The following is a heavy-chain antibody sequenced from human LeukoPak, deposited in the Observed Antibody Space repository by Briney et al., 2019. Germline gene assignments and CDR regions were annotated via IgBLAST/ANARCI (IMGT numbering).Heavy chain of an antibody. CDR2: IYYSGST. D-gene: IGHD3-22*01. Sequence: PSETLSLTCTVSGGSISSYYWSWIRQPPGKGLEWIGYIYYSGSTNYNPSLKSRVTISVDTSKNQFSLKLSSVTAADTAVYYCARALITMIVVPIGAFDIWGQGTMVTVSS. V-gene: IGHV4-59*12. J-gene: IGHJ3*02. CDR1: GGSISSYY. CDR3: ARALITMIVVPIGAFDI.